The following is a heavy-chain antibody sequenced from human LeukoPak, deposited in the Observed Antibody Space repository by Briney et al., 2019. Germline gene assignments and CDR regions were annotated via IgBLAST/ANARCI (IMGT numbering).Heavy chain of an antibody. Sequence: PGGSLRLSCAASGFTFSRFWTHWVRHAPGEGLVWVSRIKSDESSTTYAEYGEGRFTISRDNAKYTVYLQMNSLRVEDTAVYYCAGDGEAASGYASGGFDSWGQGTLVTVSS. J-gene: IGHJ4*02. CDR3: AGDGEAASGYASGGFDS. V-gene: IGHV3-74*01. D-gene: IGHD5-12*01. CDR1: GFTFSRFW. CDR2: IKSDESST.